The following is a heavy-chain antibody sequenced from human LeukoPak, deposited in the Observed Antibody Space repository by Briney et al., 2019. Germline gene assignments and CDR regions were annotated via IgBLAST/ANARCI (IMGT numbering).Heavy chain of an antibody. CDR3: AMSVEMAAIPSFDY. J-gene: IGHJ4*02. D-gene: IGHD5-24*01. V-gene: IGHV1-3*04. CDR2: VNTDNTKS. Sequence: ASVKVSCKTSGHIFTTHYIHWMRQAPGQRLEWLGRVNTDNTKSEYSQKFQGRVIITRDTSACTAYMEMSGLRSEDTAMYYCAMSVEMAAIPSFDYWGQGTLVTVSS. CDR1: GHIFTTHY.